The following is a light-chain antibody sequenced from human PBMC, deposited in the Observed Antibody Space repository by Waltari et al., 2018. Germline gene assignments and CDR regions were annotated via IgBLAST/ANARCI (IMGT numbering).Light chain of an antibody. Sequence: QSALTQPRSVSGSPGQSVTISCTGTSSDVGGYDYVSWYQHHPDKAHKLMIFDVSKRPSGVPGRFSGSRSGNTASLTISGLQAEDEADYFCCSHAGSDTFKVFGTGTKVTVL. CDR3: CSHAGSDTFKV. CDR2: DVS. V-gene: IGLV2-11*01. CDR1: SSDVGGYDY. J-gene: IGLJ1*01.